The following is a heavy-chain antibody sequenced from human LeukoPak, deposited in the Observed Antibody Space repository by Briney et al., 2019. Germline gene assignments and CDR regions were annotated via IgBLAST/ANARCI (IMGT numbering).Heavy chain of an antibody. Sequence: SVTVSCKASGGTFSSYAISWVRQAPGQGPEWMGGIIPIFGTANYAQKFQGRVTITTDESTSTAYMELSSLRSEDTAVYYCARGPTVTHGYYYYYMDVWGKGTTVTVSS. V-gene: IGHV1-69*05. CDR2: IIPIFGTA. CDR1: GGTFSSYA. J-gene: IGHJ6*03. CDR3: ARGPTVTHGYYYYYMDV. D-gene: IGHD4-11*01.